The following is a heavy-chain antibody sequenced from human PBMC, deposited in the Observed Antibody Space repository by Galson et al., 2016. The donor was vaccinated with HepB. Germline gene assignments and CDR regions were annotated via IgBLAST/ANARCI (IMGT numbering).Heavy chain of an antibody. CDR3: AKGVGSGGDWFDP. CDR1: GFTFDEYS. Sequence: SLRLSCAASGFTFDEYSMYWVRQVPGKGLEWVSLINWDGSHIYYTDSVRGRFTVSRDNSKNSLYLQMISLRSEDTALYHCAKGVGSGGDWFDPRGQGTLVTVSS. V-gene: IGHV3-43*01. D-gene: IGHD3-10*01. J-gene: IGHJ5*02. CDR2: INWDGSHI.